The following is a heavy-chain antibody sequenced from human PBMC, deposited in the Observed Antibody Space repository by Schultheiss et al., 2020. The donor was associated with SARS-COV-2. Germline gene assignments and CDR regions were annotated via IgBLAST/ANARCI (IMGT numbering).Heavy chain of an antibody. CDR1: GFTFSSYS. D-gene: IGHD5-12*01. Sequence: GESLKISCAASGFTFSSYSMNWVRQAPGKGLEWVANIKQDGSEKYYVDSVKGRFTISRDNSKNMLYLQMNSLRAEDTAVYYCARTLRGYSGCPFDYWGQGTLVTVSS. V-gene: IGHV3-7*01. CDR2: IKQDGSEK. J-gene: IGHJ4*02. CDR3: ARTLRGYSGCPFDY.